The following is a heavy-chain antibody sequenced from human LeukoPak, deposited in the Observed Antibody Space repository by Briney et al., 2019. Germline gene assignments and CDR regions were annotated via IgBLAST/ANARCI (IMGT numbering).Heavy chain of an antibody. J-gene: IGHJ5*02. D-gene: IGHD6-13*01. Sequence: AGGSLRLSCAASGFTFSSYAMSGVRQAPGKGLEWVSAISGSGGSTYYADSVKGRFTISRDNSKNTLYLQMNSLRAEDTAVYYCAKLYSSSWGPRYNWFDPWGQGTLVTVSS. CDR3: AKLYSSSWGPRYNWFDP. CDR1: GFTFSSYA. CDR2: ISGSGGST. V-gene: IGHV3-23*01.